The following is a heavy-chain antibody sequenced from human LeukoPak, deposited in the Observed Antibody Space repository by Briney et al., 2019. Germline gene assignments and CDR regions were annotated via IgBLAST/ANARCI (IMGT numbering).Heavy chain of an antibody. Sequence: GGSLRLSCAASGFSFSSYGMHWVRQAPGKGLEWVAAIWSHGNRKHHSDSVEGRFAISRDNSKNILYLQMNNLRAEDTALYYCARDSAADDDDFDVWGQGTMVTVSS. CDR3: ARDSAADDDDFDV. CDR2: IWSHGNRK. CDR1: GFSFSSYG. V-gene: IGHV3-33*08. D-gene: IGHD6-25*01. J-gene: IGHJ3*01.